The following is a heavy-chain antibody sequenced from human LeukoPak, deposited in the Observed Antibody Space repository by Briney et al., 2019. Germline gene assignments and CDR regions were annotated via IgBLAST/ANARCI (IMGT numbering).Heavy chain of an antibody. D-gene: IGHD6-19*01. Sequence: GGSLRLSCGASGFTFSNYWMSWVRQAPGKGLEWVANLKHDGSEIDYADSVKGRFTISRDNAKNSLYLRMNSLRAEDTAVYYCVREPSGGFYYWGHGTLVTVSS. J-gene: IGHJ4*01. CDR2: LKHDGSEI. CDR3: VREPSGGFYY. V-gene: IGHV3-7*01. CDR1: GFTFSNYW.